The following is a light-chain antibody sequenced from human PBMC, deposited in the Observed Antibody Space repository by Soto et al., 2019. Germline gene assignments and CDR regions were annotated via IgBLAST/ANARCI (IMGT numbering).Light chain of an antibody. CDR2: EVS. Sequence: QSALTQPPSASGSPGQSVTISCTGTSSDVGGYNYVSWYQQHPGKAPKLMIYEVSKRPSGVPDRFSGSKSGNTASLTVSGLQPEAEADYYCSSYAGSNKSVFGTGTKLTVL. V-gene: IGLV2-8*01. J-gene: IGLJ1*01. CDR1: SSDVGGYNY. CDR3: SSYAGSNKSV.